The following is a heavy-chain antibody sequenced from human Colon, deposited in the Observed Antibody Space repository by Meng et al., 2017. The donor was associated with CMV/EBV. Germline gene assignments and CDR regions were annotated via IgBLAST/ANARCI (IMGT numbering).Heavy chain of an antibody. CDR2: ISYDGYRK. V-gene: IGHV3-30*03. Sequence: GGSLRLSCAASGFTVSRNYMSWVRQAPGKGLEWVAAISYDGYRKDYADSVKGRLTFFRNNSQNTLYLQMNNLGADDTAVYYCARGSGEWLSSYFDYWGQGTLVTVSS. CDR3: ARGSGEWLSSYFDY. CDR1: GFTVSRNY. J-gene: IGHJ4*02. D-gene: IGHD3-3*01.